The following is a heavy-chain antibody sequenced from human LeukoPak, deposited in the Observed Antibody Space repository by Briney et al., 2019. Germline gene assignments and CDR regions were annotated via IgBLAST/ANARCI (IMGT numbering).Heavy chain of an antibody. CDR2: IYYRGST. Sequence: SETLSLTCTVSGGSFSTYYWSWFRQPPGKGLEWIAYIYYRGSTNYSPSLKSRVTISVDTSKNQFSLKLSSVTAADTAVYYCARRLAASDAFDIWGQGTMVTVSS. CDR3: ARRLAASDAFDI. D-gene: IGHD2-21*01. V-gene: IGHV4-59*08. J-gene: IGHJ3*02. CDR1: GGSFSTYY.